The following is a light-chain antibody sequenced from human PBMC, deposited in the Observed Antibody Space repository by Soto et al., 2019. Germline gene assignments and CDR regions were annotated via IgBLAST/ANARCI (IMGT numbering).Light chain of an antibody. CDR1: QSVRSNY. CDR2: GAS. V-gene: IGKV3-20*01. CDR3: HQYGYGADT. Sequence: VVLTQSPGALSLSPEERATLSCRASQSVRSNYLAWYLQQPGQAPRLLIFGASTMATGIPDRFSGSGSGTDFTLTISRLEPEDSAVYIWHQYGYGADTFGQGTRLELK. J-gene: IGKJ2*01.